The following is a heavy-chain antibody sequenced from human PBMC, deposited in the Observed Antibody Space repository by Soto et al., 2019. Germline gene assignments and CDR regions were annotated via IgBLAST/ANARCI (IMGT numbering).Heavy chain of an antibody. D-gene: IGHD6-19*01. Sequence: GAVEVSRKGSGYTFSSYGISWVRPAPGQGLEWMGWISAYNGNTNYAQKLQGRVTMTTDTSTSTAYMELRSLRSDDTAVYYCARDGQWLVTDAFDIWGQGTMVTVSS. CDR1: GYTFSSYG. CDR3: ARDGQWLVTDAFDI. CDR2: ISAYNGNT. J-gene: IGHJ3*02. V-gene: IGHV1-18*01.